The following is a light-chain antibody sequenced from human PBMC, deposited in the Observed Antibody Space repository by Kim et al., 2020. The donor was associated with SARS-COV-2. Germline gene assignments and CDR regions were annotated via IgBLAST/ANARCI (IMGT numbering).Light chain of an antibody. J-gene: IGLJ1*01. V-gene: IGLV2-8*01. CDR1: SSDVGGYNY. CDR2: EVD. CDR3: ISYAGSNNV. Sequence: QSALTQPPSASGSPGQSVTISCTGTSSDVGGYNYVSWYQQHPGKAPKLIIYEVDKRPSGVPDRFSGSKSGNTASLTVSGLQPDDEADYYCISYAGSNNVFGTGTKLTVL.